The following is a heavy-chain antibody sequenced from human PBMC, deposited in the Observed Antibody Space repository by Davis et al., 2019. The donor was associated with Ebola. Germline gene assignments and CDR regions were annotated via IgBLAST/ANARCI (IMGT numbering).Heavy chain of an antibody. CDR1: GFIFSHYG. D-gene: IGHD6-19*01. Sequence: GESLKISCAASGFIFSHYGMHWVRQAPGKGLEWVAGIWSHGNDYLYGDSVRGRFTISRDNSKNTLFLQLNSLGVEDTALYYCAKGGSGWPSDYSYGLGVWGKGTTVTVSS. CDR3: AKGGSGWPSDYSYGLGV. CDR2: IWSHGNDY. V-gene: IGHV3-33*06. J-gene: IGHJ6*04.